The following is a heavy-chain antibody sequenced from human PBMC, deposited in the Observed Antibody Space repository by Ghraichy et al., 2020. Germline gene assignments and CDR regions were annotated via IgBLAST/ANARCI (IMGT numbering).Heavy chain of an antibody. CDR3: ARIRNSTFLGYYYYGMDV. D-gene: IGHD4-23*01. CDR1: GFSLSTSGMC. J-gene: IGHJ6*02. Sequence: SGPTLVKPTQTLTLTCTFSGFSLSTSGMCVSWIRQPPGKALEWLARIDWDDDKYYSTSLKTRLTISKDTSKNQVVLTMTNMDPVDTATYYCARIRNSTFLGYYYYGMDVWGQGTTVTVSS. V-gene: IGHV2-70*11. CDR2: IDWDDDK.